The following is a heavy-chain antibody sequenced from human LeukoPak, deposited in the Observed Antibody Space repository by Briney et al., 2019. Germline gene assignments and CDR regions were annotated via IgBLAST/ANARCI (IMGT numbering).Heavy chain of an antibody. D-gene: IGHD2-15*01. Sequence: SETLSLTCAVYGGSFSGYYWSWIRQPPGRGLEWIGEINHSGSTNYNPSLKSRVTISVDTSKNQFSLKLSSVTAADTAVYYCARRRLGIAATLRYWGQGTLVTVSS. CDR3: ARRRLGIAATLRY. J-gene: IGHJ4*02. V-gene: IGHV4-34*01. CDR1: GGSFSGYY. CDR2: INHSGST.